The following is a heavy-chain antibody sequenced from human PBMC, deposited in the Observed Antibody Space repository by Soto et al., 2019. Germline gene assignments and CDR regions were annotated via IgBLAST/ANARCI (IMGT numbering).Heavy chain of an antibody. CDR2: ISSNGGST. V-gene: IGHV3-64*02. D-gene: IGHD5-12*01. CDR3: ASRRDGYNPDY. J-gene: IGHJ4*02. CDR1: GFTFSSYA. Sequence: QLGGSLRLSCAASGFTFSSYAMHWVRQAPGKGLEYVSAISSNGGSTYYADSVKGRFTISRDNSKNTLYLQMGSLRSEDTAVYYCASRRDGYNPDYWGQGTLVTVSS.